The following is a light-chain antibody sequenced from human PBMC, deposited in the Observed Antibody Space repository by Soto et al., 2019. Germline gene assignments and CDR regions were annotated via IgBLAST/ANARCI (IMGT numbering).Light chain of an antibody. J-gene: IGLJ3*02. CDR3: CSYAGSMV. Sequence: QSALTQPASVSGSPGQSITISCTGTSSDPATYNLVSWYQQHPGKAPKLMIYEGSKRPSGVSNRFSGSKSGNTASLTISGLQAEDEADYYCCSYAGSMVFGGGTKLTVL. CDR1: SSDPATYNL. CDR2: EGS. V-gene: IGLV2-23*01.